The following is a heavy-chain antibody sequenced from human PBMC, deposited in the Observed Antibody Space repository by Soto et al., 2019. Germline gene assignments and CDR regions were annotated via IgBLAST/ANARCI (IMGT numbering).Heavy chain of an antibody. J-gene: IGHJ4*02. D-gene: IGHD1-26*01. V-gene: IGHV4-61*01. CDR3: ARIVVGATVGL. Sequence: SETLSLTCSVSGDSVGSDRYFWTWIRQPPGKGLEWIAYISYTGDTNYNPSLKSRVTISVDTSRNQFSLTLTSVTAADTAVYFCARIVVGATVGLWGQGSLVTVSS. CDR1: GDSVGSDRYF. CDR2: ISYTGDT.